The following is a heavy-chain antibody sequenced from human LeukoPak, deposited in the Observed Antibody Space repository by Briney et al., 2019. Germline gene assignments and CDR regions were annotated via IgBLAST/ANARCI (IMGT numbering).Heavy chain of an antibody. V-gene: IGHV3-23*01. D-gene: IGHD5-18*01. CDR3: AKDLDTAMVTYFDY. J-gene: IGHJ4*02. Sequence: GGSLRLSCAASGFTFSSYGMHWVRQAPGKGLEWVSAISGSGGSTYYADSVKGRFTISRDNSKNTLYLQMNSLRAEDTAVYYCAKDLDTAMVTYFDYWGQGTLVTVSS. CDR2: ISGSGGST. CDR1: GFTFSSYG.